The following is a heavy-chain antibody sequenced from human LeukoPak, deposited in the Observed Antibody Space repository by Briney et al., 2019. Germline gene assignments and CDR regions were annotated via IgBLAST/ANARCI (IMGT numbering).Heavy chain of an antibody. CDR3: ARDRRYYDSSGTVYYDGMDV. CDR1: GGSISRSSYY. V-gene: IGHV4-39*07. CDR2: IYYSGST. D-gene: IGHD3-22*01. J-gene: IGHJ6*02. Sequence: SETLSLTCTVSGGSISRSSYYWGWIRQPPGKGLEWIGSIYYSGSTYYNPSLKSRVTISVDTSKNQFSLKLSSVTAADTAVYYCARDRRYYDSSGTVYYDGMDVWGQGTMVTVSS.